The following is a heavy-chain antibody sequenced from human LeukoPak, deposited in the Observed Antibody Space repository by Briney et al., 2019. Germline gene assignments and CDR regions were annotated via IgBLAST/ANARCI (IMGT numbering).Heavy chain of an antibody. CDR3: ASRRSYYDSSGFSSDAFDI. Sequence: GGSLRLSCAASGFTLSSYAMSWIRQAPGKGLEWVSYISNSGSTKYYADSVKGRFTISRDNAKNSLYLQMNSLRAEDTAVYYCASRRSYYDSSGFSSDAFDIWGQGTMVTVSS. J-gene: IGHJ3*02. V-gene: IGHV3-11*04. D-gene: IGHD3-22*01. CDR2: ISNSGSTK. CDR1: GFTLSSYA.